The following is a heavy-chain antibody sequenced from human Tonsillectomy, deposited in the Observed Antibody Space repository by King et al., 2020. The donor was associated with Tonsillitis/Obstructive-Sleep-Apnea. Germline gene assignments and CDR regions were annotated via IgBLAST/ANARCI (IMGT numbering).Heavy chain of an antibody. CDR3: ARHSGSSSHGAFDI. V-gene: IGHV5-10-1*03. Sequence: VQLVESGAEVKKPGESLRISCKASGYSFTSYWISWVRQMPGKGLEWMGRIDPSDSYTNYSPSFQGHVTISADRSITTADLQWSSLKAPDTALYYCARHSGSSSHGAFDIWGQGTMVTVSS. CDR1: GYSFTSYW. J-gene: IGHJ3*02. CDR2: IDPSDSYT. D-gene: IGHD1-26*01.